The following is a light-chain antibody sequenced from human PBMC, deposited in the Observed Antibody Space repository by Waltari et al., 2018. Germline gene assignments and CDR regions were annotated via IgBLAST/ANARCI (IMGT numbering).Light chain of an antibody. Sequence: SYVLTQPPSVSVAPGKTARITCGGNNIGSKSVHWYQQKPGQAPVLVIYDDSDRPSGIPGRFSGSNAGNTATLTISRVEAGDEADYYCHVWDSSSDYPWVFGGGTKLTVL. J-gene: IGLJ3*02. CDR3: HVWDSSSDYPWV. V-gene: IGLV3-21*04. CDR2: DDS. CDR1: NIGSKS.